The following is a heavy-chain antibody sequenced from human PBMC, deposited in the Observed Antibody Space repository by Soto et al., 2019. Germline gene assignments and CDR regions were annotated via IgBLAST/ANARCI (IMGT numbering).Heavy chain of an antibody. J-gene: IGHJ6*02. CDR1: GFTFTTFG. CDR3: AKDLQAYGDYNYYYYGMDV. D-gene: IGHD4-17*01. V-gene: IGHV3-30*18. CDR2: ISYDGRNK. Sequence: QVQLVESGGGVVQPGGSLRLSCTASGFTFTTFGIHWVRQAPGKGLEWVALISYDGRNKYYSDSVKGRFTISRDNYKNTLSLQMNSLRAEDTAVYYCAKDLQAYGDYNYYYYGMDVWGQGTTVSVSS.